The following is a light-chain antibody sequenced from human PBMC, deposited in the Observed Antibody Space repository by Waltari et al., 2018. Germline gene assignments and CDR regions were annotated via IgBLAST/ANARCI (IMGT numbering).Light chain of an antibody. CDR3: QQRRDWPLT. J-gene: IGKJ4*01. CDR1: QGVSRD. Sequence: EIVLTQSPATLSLSPGERASLSCRASQGVSRDLAWYQQKPGQAHRVLIFDAFIRATGTPARFSGSGSGTDFTLTISSLEPEDFAVYYCQQRRDWPLTFGGGTKVEIK. V-gene: IGKV3-11*01. CDR2: DAF.